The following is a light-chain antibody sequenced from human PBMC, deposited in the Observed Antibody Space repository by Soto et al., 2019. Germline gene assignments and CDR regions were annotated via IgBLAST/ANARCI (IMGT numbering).Light chain of an antibody. CDR3: QQTFSVPPT. CDR2: AAS. Sequence: DIQMTQSPSSLSASVGDSVTITCRASQSVATYLNWYQQKSGRAPKLLICAASTLQSGVPSRFSGSGSGVDFTLNVSNLQPGDFATYYWQQTFSVPPTFGGGTKVELK. CDR1: QSVATY. V-gene: IGKV1-39*01. J-gene: IGKJ4*01.